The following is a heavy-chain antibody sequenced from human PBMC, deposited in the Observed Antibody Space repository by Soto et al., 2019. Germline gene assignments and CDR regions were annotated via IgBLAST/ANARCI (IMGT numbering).Heavy chain of an antibody. CDR2: ISSSGYI. D-gene: IGHD2-15*01. Sequence: GWALRLSCAASGFNSNSYTINWVRQAPGKRLEWLSSISSSGYIFSTDSVRGRFTISRDNAKNSVYLQINSLRAEDTAVYFCARDCSGGSCYPGMDVWGQGTTVTVYS. J-gene: IGHJ6*02. V-gene: IGHV3-21*01. CDR1: GFNSNSYT. CDR3: ARDCSGGSCYPGMDV.